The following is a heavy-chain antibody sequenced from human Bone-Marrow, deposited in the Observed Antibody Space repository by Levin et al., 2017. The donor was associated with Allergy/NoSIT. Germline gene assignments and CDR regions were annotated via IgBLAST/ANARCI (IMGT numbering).Heavy chain of an antibody. CDR1: GFSFSTYA. CDR3: ARGRPYYYDGSGVNEPLDF. V-gene: IGHV3-33*01. D-gene: IGHD3-22*01. CDR2: MWYDGTTK. Sequence: LGESLKISCAASGFSFSTYAMHWVRQAPGKGLDWVAVMWYDGTTKYSAESVKGRFTISRHNSNNTLFLQMDSLRAEDTAVYYCARGRPYYYDGSGVNEPLDFWGQGTLVTVSS. J-gene: IGHJ4*02.